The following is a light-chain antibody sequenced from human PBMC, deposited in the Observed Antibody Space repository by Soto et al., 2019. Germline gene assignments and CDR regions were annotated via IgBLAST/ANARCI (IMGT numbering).Light chain of an antibody. J-gene: IGKJ4*01. CDR1: QGINDY. CDR2: AAS. Sequence: DIQLTQSPSFLSASVGDRVTITCRASQGINDYLAWYQQKPGKAPKLLIYAASTLQSEVPSRFSVSASGTEFTLTISSLQPGDFVTYYFQQFNSYPLTFGGGTNVEVK. V-gene: IGKV1-9*01. CDR3: QQFNSYPLT.